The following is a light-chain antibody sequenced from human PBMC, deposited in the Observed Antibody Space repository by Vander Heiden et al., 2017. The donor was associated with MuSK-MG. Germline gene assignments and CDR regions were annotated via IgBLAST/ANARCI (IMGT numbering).Light chain of an antibody. Sequence: EVVMTQSPATLSVSPGERATLSCRDSQSVSSNLAWYQQKPGPAPRLLIHGASTRATDTPDRFSGSGSGTKFTLTISSLQSEDFAVYYCQQYDKWPPLTFGGGTKVEIK. CDR2: GAS. CDR3: QQYDKWPPLT. CDR1: QSVSSN. J-gene: IGKJ4*01. V-gene: IGKV3-15*01.